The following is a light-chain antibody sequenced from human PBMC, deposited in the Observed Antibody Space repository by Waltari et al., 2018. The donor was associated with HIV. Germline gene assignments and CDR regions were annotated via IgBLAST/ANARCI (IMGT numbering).Light chain of an antibody. CDR3: QQTYLTTFT. Sequence: DIQMTQSPSSISASVGDRITITCRTSQNIGKDLNWYQQKPVTAPKVLIFAASSLHSGVPSRFSGSGSGTDFTLTISSLQPEDFATYYCQQTYLTTFTFGPGTNVDFK. CDR1: QNIGKD. V-gene: IGKV1-39*01. J-gene: IGKJ3*01. CDR2: AAS.